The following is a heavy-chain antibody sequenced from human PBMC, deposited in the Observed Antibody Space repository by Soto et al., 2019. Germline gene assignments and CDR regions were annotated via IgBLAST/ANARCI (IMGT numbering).Heavy chain of an antibody. CDR1: GGSISSYY. CDR3: ARQGPYYDFWSGYFYFDY. V-gene: IGHV4-59*08. Sequence: SETLSLTCTVSGGSISSYYWSWIRQPPGKGLEWIGYIYYSGSTNYNPSLKSRVTISVDTSKNQFSLKLSSVTAADTAVYYCARQGPYYDFWSGYFYFDYWGQGTLVTVSS. CDR2: IYYSGST. J-gene: IGHJ4*02. D-gene: IGHD3-3*01.